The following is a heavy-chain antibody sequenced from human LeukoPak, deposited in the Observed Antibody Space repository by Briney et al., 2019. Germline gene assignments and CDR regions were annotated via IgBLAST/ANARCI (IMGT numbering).Heavy chain of an antibody. V-gene: IGHV1-46*01. J-gene: IGHJ4*02. D-gene: IGHD6-19*01. CDR1: GYTFTSYY. CDR3: ARDTRYSSGWYYFDY. CDR2: INPSGGST. Sequence: ASVKVSCKASGYTFTSYYMNWVRQAPGQGLEWMGIINPSGGSTTYAQKFQGRVTMTRGTSTSTVYMEPSSLRSDDTAVYYCARDTRYSSGWYYFDYWGQGTLVTVSS.